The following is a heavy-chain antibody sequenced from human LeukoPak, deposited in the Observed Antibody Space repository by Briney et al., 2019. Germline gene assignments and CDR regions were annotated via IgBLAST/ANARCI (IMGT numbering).Heavy chain of an antibody. CDR3: AKDGGLLWFGELIRFDY. CDR1: GFTFSSYG. CDR2: ISGSGGST. D-gene: IGHD3-10*01. V-gene: IGHV3-23*01. J-gene: IGHJ4*02. Sequence: PGGSLRLPCAASGFTFSSYGMSWVRQAPGKGLEWVSAISGSGGSTYYADSVKGRFTISRDNSKNTLYLQMNSLRAEDTAVYYCAKDGGLLWFGELIRFDYWGQGTLVTVSS.